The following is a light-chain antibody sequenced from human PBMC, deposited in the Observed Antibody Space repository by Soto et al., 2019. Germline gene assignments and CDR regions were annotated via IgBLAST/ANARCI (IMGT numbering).Light chain of an antibody. J-gene: IGKJ1*01. CDR2: GAS. CDR3: QQYGSSPET. V-gene: IGKV3-20*01. Sequence: EIVLTQSPGTLSLSPGERATLSCRASQSVSSSYLAWYQQKPGQAPRLLIYGASSRATGIPDRFSGSGSGTAFTLTISRLEPADFAVYYCQQYGSSPETFGQGTKVEIK. CDR1: QSVSSSY.